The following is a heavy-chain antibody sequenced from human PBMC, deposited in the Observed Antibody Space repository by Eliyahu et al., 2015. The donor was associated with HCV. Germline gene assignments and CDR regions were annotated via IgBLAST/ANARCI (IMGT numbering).Heavy chain of an antibody. Sequence: EVQLVESGGGLVQPGGSRKLXGVGXGFRIXGSPVHWVRLASGKGLEWIGRITNKLDNYATAYAASVNGRFTISRDDSQNMAFLHLNSLRREDTALYYCFVYGLTYDTWGLGTLVTVSS. V-gene: IGHV3-73*02. CDR2: ITNKLDNYAT. J-gene: IGHJ3*02. CDR3: FVYGLTYDT. D-gene: IGHD2-8*01. CDR1: GFRIXGSP.